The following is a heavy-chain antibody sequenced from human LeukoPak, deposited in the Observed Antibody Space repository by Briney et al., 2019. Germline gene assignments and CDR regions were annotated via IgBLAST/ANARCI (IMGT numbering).Heavy chain of an antibody. Sequence: PGGSLRLSCAASGFTFTNYWMHWVRQDPEKGLVWVSRISNDGLSTTYAGSVNGRFTISRDSAKTTLYLEVNSLRAEDTGMYYCARGIRGVLDAFDIWGQGTMVTVSS. CDR2: ISNDGLST. CDR3: ARGIRGVLDAFDI. J-gene: IGHJ3*02. CDR1: GFTFTNYW. D-gene: IGHD3-10*01. V-gene: IGHV3-74*03.